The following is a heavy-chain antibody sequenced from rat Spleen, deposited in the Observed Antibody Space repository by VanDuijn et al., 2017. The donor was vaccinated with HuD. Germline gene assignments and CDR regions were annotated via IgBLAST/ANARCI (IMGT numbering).Heavy chain of an antibody. CDR3: ARLTIGS. D-gene: IGHD1-3*01. CDR2: ISSGGNT. J-gene: IGHJ2*01. CDR1: GFSLTSYT. V-gene: IGHV2-6*01. Sequence: QVQLKESGPGLVQPSQTLSLTCTVSGFSLTSYTVSWVRQPPGKGLEWIAAISSGGNTYYNSALKSRLSISRDTSKSQVFLKMNSLQTEDTAMYFWARLTIGSWGQGVMVTVSS.